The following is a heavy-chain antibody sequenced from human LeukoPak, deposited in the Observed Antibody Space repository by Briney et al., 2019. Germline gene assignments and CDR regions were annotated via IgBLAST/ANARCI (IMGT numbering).Heavy chain of an antibody. D-gene: IGHD6-19*01. CDR3: ARVPGISMTGGFDY. CDR1: GFTFSTYP. J-gene: IGHJ4*02. V-gene: IGHV3-30-3*01. CDR2: ISYEGSNK. Sequence: GSLRLSCAASGFTFSTYPMHWVRQAPGKGLEWVAVISYEGSNKYNSDSVKGRFTVSRDNSKNTLYLQMNSLRAEDTAVYYCARVPGISMTGGFDYWGQGTLVTVSS.